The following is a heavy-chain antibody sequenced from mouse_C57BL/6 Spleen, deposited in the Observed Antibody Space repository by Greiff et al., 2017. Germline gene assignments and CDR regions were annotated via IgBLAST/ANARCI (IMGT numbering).Heavy chain of an antibody. V-gene: IGHV5-17*01. CDR1: GFTFSDYG. J-gene: IGHJ1*03. CDR2: ISSGSSTI. D-gene: IGHD1-1*01. CDR3: ARVTTVGDWYFDV. Sequence: EVQGVESGGGLVKPGGSLKLSCAASGFTFSDYGMHWVRQAPEKGLEWVAYISSGSSTIYYADTVKGRFTISRDNAKNTLFLQMTSLRSEDTAMYYCARVTTVGDWYFDVWGTGTTVTVSS.